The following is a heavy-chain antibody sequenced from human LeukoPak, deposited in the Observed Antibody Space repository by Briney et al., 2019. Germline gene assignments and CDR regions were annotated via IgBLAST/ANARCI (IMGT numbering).Heavy chain of an antibody. CDR3: ARDQGYYYGMDV. J-gene: IGHJ6*02. CDR2: IYYSGST. V-gene: IGHV4-59*01. CDR1: GGSISSYY. Sequence: PSETLSLTCTVSGGSISSYYWSWIRQPPGKGLEWIGYIYYSGSTNYNPPLKSRVTISVDTSKNQFSLKLSSVTAADTAVYYCARDQGYYYGMDVWGQGTTVTVSS.